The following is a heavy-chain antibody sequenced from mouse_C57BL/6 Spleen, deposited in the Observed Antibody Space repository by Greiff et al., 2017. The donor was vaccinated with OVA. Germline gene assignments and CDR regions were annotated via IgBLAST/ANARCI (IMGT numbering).Heavy chain of an antibody. Sequence: EVNLVESGGGLVKPGGSLKLSCAASGFTFSSYAMSWVRQTPEKRLEWVATISDGGSYTYYPDNVKGRFTISRDNAKNNLYLQMSHLKSEDTAMYYCARDRGYFDYWGQGTTLTVSS. V-gene: IGHV5-4*01. J-gene: IGHJ2*01. CDR3: ARDRGYFDY. CDR1: GFTFSSYA. CDR2: ISDGGSYT. D-gene: IGHD3-1*01.